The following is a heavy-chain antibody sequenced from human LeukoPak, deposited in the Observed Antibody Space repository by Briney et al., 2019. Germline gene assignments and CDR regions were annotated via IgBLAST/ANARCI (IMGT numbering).Heavy chain of an antibody. CDR3: AKLFESGTYNNFFHY. CDR1: GFTFSSYW. J-gene: IGHJ4*02. Sequence: PGGSLRLSCAASGFTFSSYWMHWVRHAPGKGLEWVSAITATSSSTHDADSVQGRFTISRDNSKNTLYLQMNSLRPEDTAIYYCAKLFESGTYNNFFHYWGQGTLVTVFS. D-gene: IGHD3-10*01. V-gene: IGHV3-23*01. CDR2: ITATSSST.